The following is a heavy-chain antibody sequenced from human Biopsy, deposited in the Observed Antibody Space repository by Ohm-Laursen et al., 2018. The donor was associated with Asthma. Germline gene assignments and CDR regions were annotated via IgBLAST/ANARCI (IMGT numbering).Heavy chain of an antibody. D-gene: IGHD3-3*01. CDR3: ARSAKTIFGVVMGSYYYGMDV. Sequence: SDTLSLTCTVSGGSVSSGSYYRSWIRQPPGKGLEWIGYIYYSGSTNYNPSLKSRVTISVDTSKNQFSLKLSSVTAADTAVYYCARSAKTIFGVVMGSYYYGMDVWGQGTTVTVSS. V-gene: IGHV4-61*01. J-gene: IGHJ6*02. CDR1: GGSVSSGSYY. CDR2: IYYSGST.